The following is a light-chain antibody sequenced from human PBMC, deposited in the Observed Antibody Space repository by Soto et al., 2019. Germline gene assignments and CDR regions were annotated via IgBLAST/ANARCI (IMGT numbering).Light chain of an antibody. V-gene: IGKV3-20*01. CDR1: QSVSNDF. J-gene: IGKJ3*01. CDR3: QQYGGSPLT. CDR2: GAS. Sequence: SPGLGSVSPCESASLSFCASQSVSNDFLAWYQQKPGQAPRLLIYGASTRATDVPDRFSGSGSGADFTLTISRLEPEDFAVYYCQQYGGSPLTFGPGTKVDIK.